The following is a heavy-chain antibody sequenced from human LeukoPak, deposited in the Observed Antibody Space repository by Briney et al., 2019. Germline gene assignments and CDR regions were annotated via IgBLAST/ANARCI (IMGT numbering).Heavy chain of an antibody. D-gene: IGHD3-22*01. CDR2: ISRSGSTI. V-gene: IGHV3-48*03. CDR1: GFTLSSSE. Sequence: GGSLRLSCAASGFTLSSSEMNWVRQAPGKGLEWVSYISRSGSTIFYADSVKGRFTISRDNAKNSVSLQMNSLRAEDTAVYYCAREGYYYDIDYWGQGTLVTVSS. J-gene: IGHJ4*02. CDR3: AREGYYYDIDY.